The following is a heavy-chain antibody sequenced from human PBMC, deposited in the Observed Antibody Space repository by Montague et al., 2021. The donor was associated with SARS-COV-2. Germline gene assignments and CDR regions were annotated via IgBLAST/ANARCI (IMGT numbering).Heavy chain of an antibody. D-gene: IGHD2-2*01. CDR2: IVVGSGNT. CDR3: AAPYCSSTSCHDAFDI. V-gene: IGHV1-58*01. Sequence: SAKVSCKASGFPFTSSAVQWVRQARGQRLEWIGWIVVGSGNTNYAQKFQERVTITRDMSTSTAYMELSSLRSEDTAVYYCAAPYCSSTSCHDAFDIWGQGTMVTVSS. CDR1: GFPFTSSA. J-gene: IGHJ3*02.